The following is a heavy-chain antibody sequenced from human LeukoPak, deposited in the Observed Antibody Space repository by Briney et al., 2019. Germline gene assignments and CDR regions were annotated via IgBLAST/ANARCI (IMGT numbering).Heavy chain of an antibody. J-gene: IGHJ4*02. CDR2: INPNSGGP. V-gene: IGHV1-2*02. CDR3: ARIRGGGEHDY. D-gene: IGHD1/OR15-1a*01. Sequence: GAPVKASCQASGYTFTGYYMHWVRQAPGQRLEWMGWINPNSGGPNYAQKFQGRVTMTRDTSISTAYMELRSLRPDDTAVYYCARIRGGGEHDYWGQGTLVTVSS. CDR1: GYTFTGYY.